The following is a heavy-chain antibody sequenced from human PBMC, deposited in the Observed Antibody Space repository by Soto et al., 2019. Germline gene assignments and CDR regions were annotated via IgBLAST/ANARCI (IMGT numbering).Heavy chain of an antibody. CDR3: ARDDYVLRFDP. CDR1: AFTFSNYW. Sequence: EVQLVESGGDLVQPGGSLRLSCAASAFTFSNYWMHWVRQAPGKGLVWVSRINGDGSSTIYADSVKGRFTISRDNAKNTLHLQMNSLRAEDTAVYYCARDDYVLRFDPWGQGTLVTVSS. V-gene: IGHV3-74*01. CDR2: INGDGSST. D-gene: IGHD3-10*02. J-gene: IGHJ5*02.